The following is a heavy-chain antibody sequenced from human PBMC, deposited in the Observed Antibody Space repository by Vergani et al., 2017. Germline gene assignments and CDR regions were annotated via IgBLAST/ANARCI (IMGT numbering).Heavy chain of an antibody. CDR2: ISWNSGSI. CDR3: ARWLVVAAYDY. J-gene: IGHJ4*02. Sequence: EVQLVESGGGLVKPGGSLRLSCAASGFTFDDYAMHWVRQAPGKGLEWVSGISWNSGSIGYADSVKGRFTISRDNAKNSLYLQMNSLRAEDTALYYCARWLVVAAYDYWGQGTLVTVSS. V-gene: IGHV3-9*01. D-gene: IGHD2-15*01. CDR1: GFTFDDYA.